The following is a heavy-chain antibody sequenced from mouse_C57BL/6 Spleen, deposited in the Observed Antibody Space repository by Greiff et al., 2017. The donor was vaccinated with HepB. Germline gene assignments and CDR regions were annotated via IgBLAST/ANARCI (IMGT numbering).Heavy chain of an antibody. D-gene: IGHD1-1*01. CDR2: ISSGSSTI. Sequence: DVQLVESGGGLVKPGGSLKLSCAASGFTFSDYGMHWVRQAPEKGLEWVAYISSGSSTIYYADTVKGRFTISRDNAKNTLFLQMTSLRSEDTAMYYCARGDYGSSDRFAYWGQGTLVTVSA. V-gene: IGHV5-17*01. J-gene: IGHJ3*01. CDR3: ARGDYGSSDRFAY. CDR1: GFTFSDYG.